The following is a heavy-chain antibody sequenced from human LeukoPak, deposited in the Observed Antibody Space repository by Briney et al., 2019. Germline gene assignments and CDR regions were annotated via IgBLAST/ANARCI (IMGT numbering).Heavy chain of an antibody. V-gene: IGHV1-2*02. CDR3: ARIRSSGSYYNFPFDY. CDR2: INPNSGGT. D-gene: IGHD3-10*01. J-gene: IGHJ4*02. CDR1: GYTFTGYY. Sequence: GASVKVSCKASGYTFTGYYMHWVRQAPGQGLEWMGWINPNSGGTNYAQKFQGRVTMTRDTSISTAYMELSRLRSDDTAVYYCARIRSSGSYYNFPFDYWGRGTLATVSS.